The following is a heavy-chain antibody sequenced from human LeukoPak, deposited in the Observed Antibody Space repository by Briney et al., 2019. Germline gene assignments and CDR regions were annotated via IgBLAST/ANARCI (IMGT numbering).Heavy chain of an antibody. CDR3: AKRDSKSYPFDS. D-gene: IGHD3-10*01. CDR2: ISGSGGST. CDR1: GFTFSSNA. Sequence: GGSLRLSCAASGFTFSSNAMSWVRQAPGKGLEWVSTISGSGGSTYYADSVKGRFTISRDTSKSTLYLQMNSLRAEDTAVYYCAKRDSKSYPFDSWGQGTLVTVSS. V-gene: IGHV3-23*01. J-gene: IGHJ5*01.